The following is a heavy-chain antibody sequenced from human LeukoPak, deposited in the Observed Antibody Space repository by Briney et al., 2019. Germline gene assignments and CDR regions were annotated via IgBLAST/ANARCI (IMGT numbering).Heavy chain of an antibody. CDR2: ISYDGSDK. D-gene: IGHD6-13*01. CDR1: GFTISRHA. V-gene: IGHV3-30*04. Sequence: GGSLRLSCAASGFTISRHAMEWVRQAPGKGLEWVAVISYDGSDKYYADSVKGRFTISRDNAKNTLYLQMNSLRAEDTAVYYCAGGIAAADMWGQGTLVTVSS. J-gene: IGHJ4*02. CDR3: AGGIAAADM.